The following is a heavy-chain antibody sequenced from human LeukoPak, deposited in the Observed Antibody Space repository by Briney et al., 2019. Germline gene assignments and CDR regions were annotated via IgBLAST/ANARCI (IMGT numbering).Heavy chain of an antibody. CDR3: ARSLRFLEWLSFDY. CDR2: INAGNGNT. Sequence: GASVKVSCKASGYTFTSYAMHWVRQAPGQRLEWMGWINAGNGNTKYSQKFQGRVTITRDTSASTAYMELSSLRSEDTVVYYCARSLRFLEWLSFDYWGQGTLVTVSS. D-gene: IGHD3-3*01. V-gene: IGHV1-3*01. CDR1: GYTFTSYA. J-gene: IGHJ4*02.